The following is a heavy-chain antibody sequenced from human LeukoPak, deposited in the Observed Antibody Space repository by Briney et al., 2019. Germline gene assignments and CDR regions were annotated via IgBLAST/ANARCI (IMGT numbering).Heavy chain of an antibody. D-gene: IGHD6-13*01. J-gene: IGHJ3*02. CDR2: ISSNGGST. Sequence: PGGSLRFSCAASGFTFSSYAMHWVRQAPGKGLEYVSAISSNGGSTYYANSVKGRFTISRDNSKNTLYLQMGSLRAEDMAVYYCARDLYSSSWYSNSDAFDIWGQGTMVTVSS. V-gene: IGHV3-64*01. CDR3: ARDLYSSSWYSNSDAFDI. CDR1: GFTFSSYA.